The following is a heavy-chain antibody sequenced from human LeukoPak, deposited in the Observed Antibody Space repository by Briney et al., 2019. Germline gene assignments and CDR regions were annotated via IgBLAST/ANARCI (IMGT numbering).Heavy chain of an antibody. CDR3: AKDAGSWSEVNFDY. CDR2: ISWNSGSI. V-gene: IGHV3-9*01. CDR1: GFTFDDYA. J-gene: IGHJ4*02. D-gene: IGHD6-13*01. Sequence: GGSLRLSCAASGFTFDDYAMHWVRQAPGKGLEWVSGISWNSGSIGYADSVKGRFTISRDNAKNSLYLQMNSLRAEDTALYYCAKDAGSWSEVNFDYWGQGTLVTVSS.